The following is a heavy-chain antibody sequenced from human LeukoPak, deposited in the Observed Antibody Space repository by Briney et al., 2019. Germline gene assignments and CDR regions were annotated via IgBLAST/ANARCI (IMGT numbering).Heavy chain of an antibody. V-gene: IGHV1-18*01. CDR3: AKVYYDFWSGYEYDAFDI. J-gene: IGHJ3*02. Sequence: ASVKVSCKASGYTFTSYGISWVRQAPGQGLEWMGWISAYNGNTNYAQKLQGRVTMTTDTSTSTAYMELRSLRSDDTAVYYCAKVYYDFWSGYEYDAFDIWGQGTMVTVSS. CDR2: ISAYNGNT. CDR1: GYTFTSYG. D-gene: IGHD3-3*01.